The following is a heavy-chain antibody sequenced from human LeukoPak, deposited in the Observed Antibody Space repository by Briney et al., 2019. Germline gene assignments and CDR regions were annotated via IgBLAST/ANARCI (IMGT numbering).Heavy chain of an antibody. V-gene: IGHV3-11*04. CDR1: GFTFSDYY. Sequence: PGGSLRLSCVASGFTFSDYYMSWIRQAPGKGLEWVSSISSISSTIYYADSVKGRFTISRDNAENSLYLQMNSLRAEDTAVYYCAREHYFYYMDGWGKGTTVTVSS. J-gene: IGHJ6*03. CDR2: ISSISSTI. CDR3: AREHYFYYMDG.